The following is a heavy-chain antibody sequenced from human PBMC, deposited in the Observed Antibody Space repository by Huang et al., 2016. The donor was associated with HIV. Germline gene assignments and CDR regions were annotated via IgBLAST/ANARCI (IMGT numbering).Heavy chain of an antibody. Sequence: EVQLVESGGGLVKPGGSLRLSCAASGFTFSNAWMSWVRQAPGKGRGWVGRIKSKTDGGTTDYAAPVKGRFTISRDDSKNTLYLQMNSLKTEDTAVYYCTITQPTGYSSGWYYFDYWGQGTLVTVSS. CDR1: GFTFSNAW. J-gene: IGHJ4*02. CDR3: TITQPTGYSSGWYYFDY. D-gene: IGHD6-19*01. CDR2: IKSKTDGGTT. V-gene: IGHV3-15*01.